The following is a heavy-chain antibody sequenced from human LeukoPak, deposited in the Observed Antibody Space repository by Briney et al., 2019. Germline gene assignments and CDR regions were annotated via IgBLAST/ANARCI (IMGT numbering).Heavy chain of an antibody. Sequence: GGSLRLSCAASGFSFRSHGMNWVRQAPGKGLEWVSSISSSSSYIYYADSVKGRFTISRDNAKNSLYLQMNSLRAEDTAVYYCAKEGFYCSGGSCYSFYYYYMDVWGKGTTVTVSS. CDR1: GFSFRSHG. CDR2: ISSSSSYI. CDR3: AKEGFYCSGGSCYSFYYYYMDV. J-gene: IGHJ6*03. V-gene: IGHV3-21*04. D-gene: IGHD2-15*01.